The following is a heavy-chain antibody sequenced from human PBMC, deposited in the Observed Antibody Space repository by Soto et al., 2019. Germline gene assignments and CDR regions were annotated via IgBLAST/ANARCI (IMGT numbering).Heavy chain of an antibody. D-gene: IGHD3-10*01. CDR3: ARGDYGPDY. CDR1: GGSISSYY. CDR2: IYYSGGT. V-gene: IGHV4-59*01. Sequence: QVQLQESGPGLVKPSETLSLTCTVSGGSISSYYWSWIRQPPGKGLEWIGYIYYSGGTNYNPSLKSRVTISVDTSKNQFSLKLSSVTAADTAVYYCARGDYGPDYWGQGTLVTVSS. J-gene: IGHJ4*02.